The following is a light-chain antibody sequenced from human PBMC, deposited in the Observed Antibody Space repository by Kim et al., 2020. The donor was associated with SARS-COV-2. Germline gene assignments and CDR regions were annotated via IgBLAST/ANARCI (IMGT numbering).Light chain of an antibody. V-gene: IGKV4-1*01. CDR3: QQHYASPIT. CDR2: WAS. CDR1: QTVMSSSDNRNY. J-gene: IGKJ5*01. Sequence: DIVMTQSPDSLAVSLGERATISCRSSQTVMSSSDNRNYLTWYQQKPGQPPKLLFFWASSRESGVPARFRASGSGTDFTLTISSLQPEDVAVYYCQQHYASPITFGQGTRLEIK.